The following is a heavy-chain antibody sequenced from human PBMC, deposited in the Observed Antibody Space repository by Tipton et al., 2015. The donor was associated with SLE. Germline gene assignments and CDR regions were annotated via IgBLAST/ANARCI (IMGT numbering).Heavy chain of an antibody. CDR3: ARGLLWSGEAPLDS. V-gene: IGHV3-66*03. CDR2: MYSSGDT. Sequence: SLRLSCAASSLTVSSNYMTWIRQPPGMGLEWVSLMYSSGDTLYADSVKGRFTVSRDSSKNTLYLQMNILRPDDTAVYYCARGLLWSGEAPLDSWGQGTLGTVSS. J-gene: IGHJ4*02. D-gene: IGHD3-10*01. CDR1: SLTVSSNY.